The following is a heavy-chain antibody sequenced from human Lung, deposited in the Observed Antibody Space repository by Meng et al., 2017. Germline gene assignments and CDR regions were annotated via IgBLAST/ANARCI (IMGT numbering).Heavy chain of an antibody. CDR1: GGSFSDYY. D-gene: IGHD4-11*01. J-gene: IGHJ4*02. CDR3: ARGPTTMAHDFDY. CDR2: INHSGST. Sequence: VQHQEWGAGLLKPSETLSLTCVVSGGSFSDYYWSWIRQPPGKGLEWIGEINHSGSTNYNPSLESRATISVDTSQSNLSLKLSSVTAADSAVYYCARGPTTMAHDFDYWGQGTLVTVSS. V-gene: IGHV4-34*01.